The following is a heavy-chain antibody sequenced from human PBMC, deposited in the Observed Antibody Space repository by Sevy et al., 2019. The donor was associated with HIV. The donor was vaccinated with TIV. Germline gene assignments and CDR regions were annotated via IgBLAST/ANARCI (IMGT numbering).Heavy chain of an antibody. Sequence: GGSLRLSCAASGFTFSSHAMHWVRQAPGKGLEWMAAISYDGSSKYYADSVKGRFTISRDYSKNTLYLQMSSLRAGDTAVYYCARDGGYSVNFLPSGYWGQGTLVTVSS. CDR2: ISYDGSSK. CDR3: ARDGGYSVNFLPSGY. V-gene: IGHV3-30-3*01. D-gene: IGHD3-10*02. J-gene: IGHJ4*02. CDR1: GFTFSSHA.